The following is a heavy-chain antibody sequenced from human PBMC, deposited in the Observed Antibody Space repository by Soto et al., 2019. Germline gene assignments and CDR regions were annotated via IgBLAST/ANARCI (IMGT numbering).Heavy chain of an antibody. D-gene: IGHD6-13*01. CDR3: AHVYWAASGTRYYFDH. CDR2: IYWDDDK. Sequence: QITLTESGPTLVKPTQTLTLTCTFSGFSFSTGAVGVGWIRQPPGKALEFLALIYWDDDKRYRPSLKNKITITMDTSRNQVVLTMTDLDPEDTATYYCAHVYWAASGTRYYFDHWGQGTLVTVSS. CDR1: GFSFSTGAVG. J-gene: IGHJ4*02. V-gene: IGHV2-5*02.